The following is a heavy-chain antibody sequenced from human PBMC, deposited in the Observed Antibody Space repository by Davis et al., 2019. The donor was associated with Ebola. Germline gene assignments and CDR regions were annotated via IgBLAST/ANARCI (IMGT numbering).Heavy chain of an antibody. CDR3: AREGSAYSYGWDYFDY. D-gene: IGHD5-18*01. Sequence: SQTLSLTCAISGDSVSRNSAAWNWIRQSPSRGLEWLGRTYYRSKWYNDYAVSVKSRITINPDTSKNQFSLQLTSVTPEDTAVYYCAREGSAYSYGWDYFDYWGQGTLVTVSS. J-gene: IGHJ4*02. V-gene: IGHV6-1*01. CDR2: TYYRSKWYN. CDR1: GDSVSRNSAA.